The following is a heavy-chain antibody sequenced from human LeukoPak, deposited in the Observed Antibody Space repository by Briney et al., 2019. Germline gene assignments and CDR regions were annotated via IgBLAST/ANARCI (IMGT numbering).Heavy chain of an antibody. J-gene: IGHJ6*02. Sequence: GGSLRLSCTASGFTFGDYAMSWFRQAPGKGLEWVGYIASKACGGTAEYAASVKGRFTISRDDSKSIAHLQLNSLKTEDTAVYYCARYTTTSRYNYYGMDVWGQGTTVTVSS. V-gene: IGHV3-49*03. CDR1: GFTFGDYA. CDR3: ARYTTTSRYNYYGMDV. D-gene: IGHD1-1*01. CDR2: IASKACGGTA.